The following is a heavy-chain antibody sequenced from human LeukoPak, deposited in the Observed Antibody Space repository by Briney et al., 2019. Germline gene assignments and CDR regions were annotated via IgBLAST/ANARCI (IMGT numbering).Heavy chain of an antibody. V-gene: IGHV1-46*01. J-gene: IGHJ4*02. CDR3: ARVEGYGSGSYTFDY. CDR2: INPSGGST. D-gene: IGHD3-10*01. Sequence: ASVKVSCKASGYTFTSYYMHWVRQAPGQGLEWMGIINPSGGSTGYAQKFQGRVTMTRDTSTSTVYMEPSSLRSEDTAVYYCARVEGYGSGSYTFDYWGQGTLVTVSS. CDR1: GYTFTSYY.